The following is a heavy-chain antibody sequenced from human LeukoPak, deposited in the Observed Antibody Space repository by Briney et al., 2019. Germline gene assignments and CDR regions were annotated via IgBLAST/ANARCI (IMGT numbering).Heavy chain of an antibody. CDR1: GGSISSSSYY. CDR3: ARDRALGSGKYYFDY. V-gene: IGHV4-39*07. Sequence: SETLSLTCTVSGGSISSSSYYWGWIRQPPGKGLEWIGSIYYSGSTYYNPSLKSRVTISLDTSTNQFSLKLNSVTAADTAVYCCARDRALGSGKYYFDYWGQGTPVTVSS. J-gene: IGHJ4*02. D-gene: IGHD3-16*01. CDR2: IYYSGST.